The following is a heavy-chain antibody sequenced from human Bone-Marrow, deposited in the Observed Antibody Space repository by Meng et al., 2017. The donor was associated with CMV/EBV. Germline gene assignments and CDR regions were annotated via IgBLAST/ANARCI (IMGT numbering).Heavy chain of an antibody. D-gene: IGHD2-15*01. J-gene: IGHJ4*02. CDR3: ARDCSGGSCNSPH. V-gene: IGHV1-69*04. Sequence: SVKVSCKASGGTFSSYTISWVRQAPGQGLEWMGRIIPILGIANYAQKFQGRVTITADKSTSTAYMELSSLRSEDTAVYYCARDCSGGSCNSPHWGQGTLVNVAS. CDR1: GGTFSSYT. CDR2: IIPILGIA.